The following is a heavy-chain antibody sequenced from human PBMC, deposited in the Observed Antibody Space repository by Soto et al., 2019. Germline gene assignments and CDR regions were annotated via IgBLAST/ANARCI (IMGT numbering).Heavy chain of an antibody. CDR3: SRDAALSPYSYGYGLGPFDY. Sequence: EVQLVESGGGLVKPGGSLRLSCAVSGFPFRTYSMNWIRQAPGKGPEWVSSISSNSAYIYYADSLKGRFTISRDNAKNSLYLQMNSLRAEDTAVYYCSRDAALSPYSYGYGLGPFDYWGQGTLVTVSS. D-gene: IGHD5-18*01. V-gene: IGHV3-21*01. J-gene: IGHJ4*02. CDR1: GFPFRTYS. CDR2: ISSNSAYI.